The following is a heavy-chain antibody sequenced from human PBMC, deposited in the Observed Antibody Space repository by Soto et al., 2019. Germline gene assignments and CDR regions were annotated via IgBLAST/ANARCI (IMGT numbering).Heavy chain of an antibody. V-gene: IGHV1-18*01. CDR2: ISAYNGNT. Sequence: GASVKVSCKASGYTFTSYGISWVRQAPGQGLERMGWISAYNGNTNYAQKLQGRVNMTTDTSTSTAYMELRSLRSDDTAVYYCARGGSPNVLLDGMDVWGQGTTVTVSS. D-gene: IGHD3-9*01. CDR1: GYTFTSYG. J-gene: IGHJ6*02. CDR3: ARGGSPNVLLDGMDV.